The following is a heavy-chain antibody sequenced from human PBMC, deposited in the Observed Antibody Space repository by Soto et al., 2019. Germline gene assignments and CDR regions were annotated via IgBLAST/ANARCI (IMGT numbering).Heavy chain of an antibody. CDR3: ARAVEYCSGGSCYLAYYFDY. J-gene: IGHJ4*02. Sequence: QVQLVQSGAEVKKPGASVKVSCRASGYTFTSYDINWVRQATGQGLEWMVWMNPNSGNTGYAQKFQGRVTMSRNTSISTAYMELSSLRSEDTAVYYCARAVEYCSGGSCYLAYYFDYWGQGTLVTVSS. V-gene: IGHV1-8*01. D-gene: IGHD2-15*01. CDR2: MNPNSGNT. CDR1: GYTFTSYD.